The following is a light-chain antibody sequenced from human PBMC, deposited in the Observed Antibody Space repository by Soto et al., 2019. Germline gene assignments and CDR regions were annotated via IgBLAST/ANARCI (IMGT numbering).Light chain of an antibody. Sequence: EIVLPQSPGTLSLSPGERATLSRRASQSVSSSYLAWYQQKPGQAPRLLIYGASSRATGIPDRFSGSGSGTDFTLTISRLEPEDFAVYYCQQYGSSPQTFGQGTKVDIK. CDR2: GAS. CDR3: QQYGSSPQT. J-gene: IGKJ1*01. V-gene: IGKV3-20*01. CDR1: QSVSSSY.